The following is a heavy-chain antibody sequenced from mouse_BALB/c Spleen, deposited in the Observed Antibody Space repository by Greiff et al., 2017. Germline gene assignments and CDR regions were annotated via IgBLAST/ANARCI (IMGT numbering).Heavy chain of an antibody. J-gene: IGHJ2*01. CDR2: INPYNGAT. CDR3: ARGGITYYFDY. V-gene: IGHV1-31*01. D-gene: IGHD2-4*01. Sequence: VQLQQSGPELVKPGASVKISCKASGYSFTGYYMHWVKQSHVKSLEWIGRINPYNGATSYNQNFKDKASLTVDKSSSTAYMELHSLTSEDSAVYYCARGGITYYFDYWGQGTTLTVSS. CDR1: GYSFTGYY.